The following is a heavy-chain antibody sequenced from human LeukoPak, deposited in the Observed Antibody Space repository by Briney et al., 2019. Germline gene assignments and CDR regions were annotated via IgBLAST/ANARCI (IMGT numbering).Heavy chain of an antibody. Sequence: GGSLRLSCAASGFTFSSYSMNWVRQAPGKGLEWISSITSSSSYIYYADSVKGRFTISRDNAKNSLYLQISSLTAEDTAVYYCASFSTSGVIGDYWGQGTLATVSS. V-gene: IGHV3-21*01. CDR1: GFTFSSYS. CDR3: ASFSTSGVIGDY. D-gene: IGHD3-10*01. J-gene: IGHJ4*02. CDR2: ITSSSSYI.